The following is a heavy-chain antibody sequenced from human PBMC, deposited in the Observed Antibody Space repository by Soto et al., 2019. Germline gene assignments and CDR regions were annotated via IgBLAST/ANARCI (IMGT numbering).Heavy chain of an antibody. V-gene: IGHV1-18*01. CDR1: AYTFTRSG. CDR3: AKNGQPPYYYYGLDV. D-gene: IGHD2-8*01. Sequence: QGHLVQSGAEVKKPGASLKVSCKTSAYTFTRSGISWVRQAPGQGLEWMGWISGYNGDTNYAQNLQDRVTMNIDTSTTTAYMELRSLTSDDTAVYYCAKNGQPPYYYYGLDVWGKGTTVTVSS. CDR2: ISGYNGDT. J-gene: IGHJ6*04.